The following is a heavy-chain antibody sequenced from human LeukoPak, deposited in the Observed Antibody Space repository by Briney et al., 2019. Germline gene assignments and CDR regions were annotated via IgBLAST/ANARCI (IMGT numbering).Heavy chain of an antibody. CDR1: GDSVSSNSAA. D-gene: IGHD6-19*01. V-gene: IGHV6-1*01. CDR2: TYYRSKWYN. CDR3: ARDVGSSGWYGYYYYYYGMDV. J-gene: IGHJ6*02. Sequence: SQTLSLTCAISGDSVSSNSAAWNWIRQSPSRGLEWLGRTYYRSKWYNDYAVSVKSRITINPDTSKNQFSLQLNSVTPEDTVVYYCARDVGSSGWYGYYYYYYGMDVWGQGTTVTVSS.